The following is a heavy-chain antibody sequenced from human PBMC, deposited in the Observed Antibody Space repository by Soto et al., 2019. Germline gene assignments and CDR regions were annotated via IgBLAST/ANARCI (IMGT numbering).Heavy chain of an antibody. J-gene: IGHJ4*02. Sequence: SQTLSLTCTVSGGSISSYYWSWIRQPPGKGLEWIGYIYYSGSTNYNPSLKSRVTISVDTSKNQFSLKLSSVTAADTAVYYCARVRYSSGWYDDDDQYYFDYWGQGTLVTVSS. CDR1: GGSISSYY. CDR3: ARVRYSSGWYDDDDQYYFDY. D-gene: IGHD6-19*01. V-gene: IGHV4-59*01. CDR2: IYYSGST.